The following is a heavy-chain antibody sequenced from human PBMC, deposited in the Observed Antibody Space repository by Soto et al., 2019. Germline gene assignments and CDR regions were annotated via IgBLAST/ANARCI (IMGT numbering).Heavy chain of an antibody. D-gene: IGHD3-10*01. CDR1: GFTFSSYS. J-gene: IGHJ5*02. CDR2: ISSSSSYI. Sequence: EVQLVESGGGLVKPGGSLRLSCAASGFTFSSYSMNWVRQAPGKGLEWVSSISSSSSYIYYADSVKGRFTISRDNAKNSLYLQMNSVRAEDTAVYYCASGVGSRSLNWFDPWGQGTLVTVSS. V-gene: IGHV3-21*01. CDR3: ASGVGSRSLNWFDP.